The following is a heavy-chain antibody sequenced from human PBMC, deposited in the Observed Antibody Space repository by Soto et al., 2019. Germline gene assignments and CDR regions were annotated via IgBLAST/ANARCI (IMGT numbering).Heavy chain of an antibody. V-gene: IGHV4-34*01. J-gene: IGHJ6*03. CDR2: INHSGST. D-gene: IGHD2-2*01. Sequence: SETLSLTCAVYGGSFSGYYWSWIRQPPGKGLEWIGEINHSGSTNYNPSLKSRVTISVDTSKNQFSLKLSSVTAADTAVYYCAKDLKISSTPSPMDVWGKGTTVTVSS. CDR3: AKDLKISSTPSPMDV. CDR1: GGSFSGYY.